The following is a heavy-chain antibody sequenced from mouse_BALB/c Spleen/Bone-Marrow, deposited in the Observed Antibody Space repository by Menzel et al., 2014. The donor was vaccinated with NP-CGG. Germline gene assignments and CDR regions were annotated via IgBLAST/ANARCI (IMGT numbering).Heavy chain of an antibody. D-gene: IGHD1-1*01. V-gene: IGHV10-3*03. CDR1: GFTFNTYA. J-gene: IGHJ3*01. Sequence: DVKLVESGGGLVQPKGSLKLSCAASGFTFNTYAMHWVCQAPGKGLEWVARIRSKSNNYATYYADSVKDRFTISRDDSQSMLYLQMSNLKTEDTAMYYCVREDYGRGFAYWGQGTLVTVSA. CDR2: IRSKSNNYAT. CDR3: VREDYGRGFAY.